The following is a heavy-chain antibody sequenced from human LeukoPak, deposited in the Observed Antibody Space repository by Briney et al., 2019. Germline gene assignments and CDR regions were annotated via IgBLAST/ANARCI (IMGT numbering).Heavy chain of an antibody. V-gene: IGHV4-4*02. CDR2: IYHSGSA. Sequence: SGTLSLTCIVSGGSITTSDWWSWVRQPPGKGLEWIGEIYHSGSANYNPSLKSRVSISIDNTKNHFSLKLSSVTAADTAMYYCARHASWFDPWGQGTLVTVSS. J-gene: IGHJ5*02. CDR3: ARHASWFDP. CDR1: GGSITTSDW.